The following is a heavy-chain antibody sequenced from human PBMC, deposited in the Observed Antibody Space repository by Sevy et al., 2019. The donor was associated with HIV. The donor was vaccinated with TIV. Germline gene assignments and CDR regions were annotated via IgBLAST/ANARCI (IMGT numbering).Heavy chain of an antibody. CDR2: TYYRPKWYN. J-gene: IGHJ6*02. Sequence: SQTLSLTCAISGDSVSSNSAAWNWIRQSPSRGLEWLGRTYYRPKWYNDYAVSVKSRITINPDTSKNQFSLQLNSVTPEDTAVYYCARGPKAAGYYYYGMDVWGQGTTVTVSS. D-gene: IGHD6-13*01. CDR3: ARGPKAAGYYYYGMDV. V-gene: IGHV6-1*01. CDR1: GDSVSSNSAA.